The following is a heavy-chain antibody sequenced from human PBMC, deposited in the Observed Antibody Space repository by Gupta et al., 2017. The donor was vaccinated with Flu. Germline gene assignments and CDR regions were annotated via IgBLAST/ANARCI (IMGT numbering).Heavy chain of an antibody. D-gene: IGHD1-26*01. CDR1: GYTFTDYY. V-gene: IGHV1-46*03. J-gene: IGHJ5*02. CDR2: ISPSGGGT. CDR3: ARDRVGASRFDAFDP. Sequence: QVQLVQSGAEVKKPGASVKVSCKTSGYTFTDYYIPWERQAPGQGLEWMGVISPSGGGTSYAQKFQDRVTVTRDTSTSTVYMELRSLRSEDTAMYYCARDRVGASRFDAFDPWGQGIVVTVSS.